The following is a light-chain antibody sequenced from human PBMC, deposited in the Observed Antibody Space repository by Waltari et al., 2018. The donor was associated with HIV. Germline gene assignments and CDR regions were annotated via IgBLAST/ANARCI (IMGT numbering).Light chain of an antibody. J-gene: IGLJ3*02. V-gene: IGLV2-23*02. CDR3: CSYVSEIVPCV. CDR1: SHDVGAYNL. CDR2: DVS. Sequence: QTALTQPASVSGSPGQSITISCPGTSHDVGAYNLFSCYQQHPGKAPRLSIYDVSERPAGVSNRFTGSKSGNTASLTISGLQAEDEADYYCCSYVSEIVPCVFGGGTKLTVL.